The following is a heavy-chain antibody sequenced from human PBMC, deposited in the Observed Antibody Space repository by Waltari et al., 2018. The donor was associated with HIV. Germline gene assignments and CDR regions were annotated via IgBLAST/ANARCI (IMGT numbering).Heavy chain of an antibody. CDR1: GGSISSSSYY. CDR3: ARERYCSGGSCPFDY. V-gene: IGHV4-39*07. Sequence: QLQLQESGPGLVKPSETLSLTCTVSGGSISSSSYYWGWIRQPPGKGLEWIGSIYYSGSTSYNPSLHGRVTISVDTSKNQFSLKLSSVAASDTAVYYGARERYCSGGSCPFDYWGQGTLVTVSS. J-gene: IGHJ4*02. CDR2: IYYSGST. D-gene: IGHD2-15*01.